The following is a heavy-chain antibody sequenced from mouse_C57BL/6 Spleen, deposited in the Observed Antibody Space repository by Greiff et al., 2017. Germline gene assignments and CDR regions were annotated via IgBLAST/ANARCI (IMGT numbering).Heavy chain of an antibody. J-gene: IGHJ1*03. CDR2: ISDGGSYT. CDR1: GFTFSSYA. Sequence: EVQLQESGGGLVKPGGSLKLSCAASGFTFSSYAMSWVRQTPEKRLEWVATISDGGSYTYYPDNVKGRFTISRDNAKNNLYLQMSHLKSEDTAMYYCARATVVAFYWYFDVWGTGTTVTVSS. V-gene: IGHV5-4*01. D-gene: IGHD1-1*01. CDR3: ARATVVAFYWYFDV.